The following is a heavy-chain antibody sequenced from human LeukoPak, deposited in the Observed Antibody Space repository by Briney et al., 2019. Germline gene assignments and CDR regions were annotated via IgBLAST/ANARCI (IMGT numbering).Heavy chain of an antibody. CDR1: GYTFIGFT. CDR3: ARDQDYDTKRFDP. Sequence: SVKVSCKASGYTFIGFTLNWMRQAPGQGLEWMGGIIPIFGTANYAQKFQGRVTITADESTSTAYMELSSLRSEDTAVYYCARDQDYDTKRFDPWGQGTLVTVSS. CDR2: IIPIFGTA. J-gene: IGHJ5*02. D-gene: IGHD3-16*01. V-gene: IGHV1-69*13.